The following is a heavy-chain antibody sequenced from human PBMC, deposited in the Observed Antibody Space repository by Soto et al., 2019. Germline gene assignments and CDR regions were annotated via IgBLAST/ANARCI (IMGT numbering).Heavy chain of an antibody. CDR2: INPITGGT. D-gene: IGHD3-22*01. CDR1: GYTFTSYY. V-gene: IGHV1-2*02. J-gene: IGHJ4*02. CDR3: ARNYYDSSDRDYLDY. Sequence: RASVKVSCKASGYTFTSYYIHWVRQAPGQGLEWMGWINPITGGTNYAPQFQGRVTMTRDTSITTAYMELSRLRSDDTAVYYCARNYYDSSDRDYLDYWGQGTPVTVSS.